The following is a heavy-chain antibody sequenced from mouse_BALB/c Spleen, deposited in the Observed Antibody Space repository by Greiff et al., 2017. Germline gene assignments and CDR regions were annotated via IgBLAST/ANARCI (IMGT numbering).Heavy chain of an antibody. Sequence: VQLQQSGPELVKPGASVKMSCKASGYTFTSYVMHWVKQKPGQGLEWIGYINPYNDGTKYNEKFKGKATLTSDKSSSTAYMELSSLTSEDSAVYYWARSSYDGYYEAWFAYWGQGTLVTVSA. V-gene: IGHV1-14*01. CDR3: ARSSYDGYYEAWFAY. CDR1: GYTFTSYV. D-gene: IGHD2-3*01. CDR2: INPYNDGT. J-gene: IGHJ3*01.